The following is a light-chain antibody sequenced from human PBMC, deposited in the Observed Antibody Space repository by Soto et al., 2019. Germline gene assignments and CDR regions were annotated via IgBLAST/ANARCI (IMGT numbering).Light chain of an antibody. V-gene: IGKV3-20*01. CDR2: GAS. J-gene: IGKJ1*01. CDR1: QSVSSSY. Sequence: EIGLTQSPGTLSLSPGERATLSCRAIQSVSSSYLAWYQQKPGQAPWLLIYGASSRATGIPDRFSGSGSGTDFTLTISRLEPEDFAVYYCQQYCSSPKTFSQGTKV. CDR3: QQYCSSPKT.